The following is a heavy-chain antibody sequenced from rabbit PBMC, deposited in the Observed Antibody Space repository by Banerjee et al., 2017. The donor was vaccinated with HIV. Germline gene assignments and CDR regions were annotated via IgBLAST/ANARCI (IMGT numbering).Heavy chain of an antibody. CDR2: IYAGSSGIT. D-gene: IGHD6-1*01. J-gene: IGHJ4*01. Sequence: QEQLEESGGDLVKPEGSLTLTCKASGFDFSGNALCWFRQAPGKGPEWIGTIYAGSSGITDYASWVNGRFTISKTSSTTVTLQMTSLTVADTATYFCGRDRDGDAGYGSLALWGPGTLVTVS. CDR1: GFDFSGNA. CDR3: GRDRDGDAGYGSLAL. V-gene: IGHV1S45*01.